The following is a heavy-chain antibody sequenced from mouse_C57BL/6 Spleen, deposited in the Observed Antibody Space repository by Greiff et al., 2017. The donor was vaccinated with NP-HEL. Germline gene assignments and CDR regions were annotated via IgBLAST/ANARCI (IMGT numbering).Heavy chain of an antibody. CDR1: GYTFTSYW. D-gene: IGHD2-1*01. CDR2: IDPSDSYT. J-gene: IGHJ2*01. Sequence: QVQLQQPGAELVMPGASVKLSCKASGYTFTSYWMHWVKQRPGQGLEWIGEIDPSDSYTNYNQKFKGKSTLTVDKSSSTAYMQISSLTSEDSAVYYCARNYGNFYYFDYWGQGTTLTVSS. V-gene: IGHV1-69*01. CDR3: ARNYGNFYYFDY.